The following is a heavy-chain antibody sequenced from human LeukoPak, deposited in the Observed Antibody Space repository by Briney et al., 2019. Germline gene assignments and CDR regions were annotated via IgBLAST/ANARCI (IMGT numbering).Heavy chain of an antibody. D-gene: IGHD3-22*01. Sequence: SETLSLTCTVPSGSINSHYWSWIRQPAGKGLEWIGRIYNSVNTNYNPSLKSRVTISQDNSKNQLSLKLSSVTAADTAVYYCARGLRYYDSSGYPVLDYWGQGTLVTVSS. CDR1: SGSINSHY. J-gene: IGHJ4*02. CDR3: ARGLRYYDSSGYPVLDY. CDR2: IYNSVNT. V-gene: IGHV4-4*07.